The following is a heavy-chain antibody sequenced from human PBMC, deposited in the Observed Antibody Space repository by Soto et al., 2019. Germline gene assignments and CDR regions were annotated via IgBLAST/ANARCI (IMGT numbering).Heavy chain of an antibody. CDR1: GFTFGSYG. Sequence: GGSLRLSCAASGFTFGSYGMHWVRQAPGKGLEWVAVISYDGSNKHYADSVKGRFTISRDNSKNTLYLQMNSLRAEDTAVYYGAKGPISGYYHTLACTTDVWRQGTTVTVSS. CDR2: ISYDGSNK. D-gene: IGHD3-22*01. V-gene: IGHV3-30*18. J-gene: IGHJ6*02. CDR3: AKGPISGYYHTLACTTDV.